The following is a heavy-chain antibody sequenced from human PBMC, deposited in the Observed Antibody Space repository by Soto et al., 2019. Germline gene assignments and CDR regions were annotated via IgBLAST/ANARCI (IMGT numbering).Heavy chain of an antibody. CDR2: IIPRFGTT. V-gene: IGHV1-69*13. Sequence: TVKVSCKASGDSFTKYTVNWVRQAPRQGLEWMGGIIPRFGTTNYAPTLQDRVTITADASMNTVYMELSSLRSDDTALYYCARGLGWYNRGRSLLDSWSQGTRVTVSS. CDR1: GDSFTKYT. CDR3: ARGLGWYNRGRSLLDS. J-gene: IGHJ4*02. D-gene: IGHD1-1*01.